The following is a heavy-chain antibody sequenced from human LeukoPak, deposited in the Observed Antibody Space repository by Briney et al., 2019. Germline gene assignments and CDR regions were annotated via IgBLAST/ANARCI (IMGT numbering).Heavy chain of an antibody. CDR1: GGSISYYY. D-gene: IGHD4-11*01. CDR3: ARLSTVTTSFDY. V-gene: IGHV4-4*07. J-gene: IGHJ4*02. CDR2: IYTSGRT. Sequence: PSETLSLTCTVSGGSISYYYWNWIRQPAGKGVEWIGRIYTSGRTYYNPSLKSRVSMSVDTSKNQFSLKLSSVTAADTAVYYCARLSTVTTSFDYWGQGTLVTVSS.